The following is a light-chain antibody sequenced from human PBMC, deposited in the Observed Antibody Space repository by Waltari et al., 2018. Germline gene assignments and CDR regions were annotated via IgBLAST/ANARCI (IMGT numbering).Light chain of an antibody. CDR1: SLRTSY. J-gene: IGLJ2*01. Sequence: SSELTQDPAVSVALGQTVTITCQGASLRTSYASWYQQKSGQAPILGLFGKNKRPSGIPDRFSGYNSETTTSLTITGAQAEDEADYYCSSRDSSASHVLFAGGTKLTVL. CDR2: GKN. V-gene: IGLV3-19*01. CDR3: SSRDSSASHVL.